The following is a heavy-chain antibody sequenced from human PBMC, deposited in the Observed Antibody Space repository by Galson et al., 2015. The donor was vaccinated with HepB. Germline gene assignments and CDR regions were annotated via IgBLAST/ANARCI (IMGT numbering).Heavy chain of an antibody. CDR2: IGAGSYST. J-gene: IGHJ4*02. Sequence: SLRLSCAGSEFTFNNYAMSWVRQAPGKGLEWVSGIGAGSYSTYYADSVKGRFTTSRDNSKSTLYLQMHSLRIEDTAVYYCAKSIAARPASPLDYWGQGTLVTVSS. D-gene: IGHD6-6*01. CDR3: AKSIAARPASPLDY. V-gene: IGHV3-23*01. CDR1: EFTFNNYA.